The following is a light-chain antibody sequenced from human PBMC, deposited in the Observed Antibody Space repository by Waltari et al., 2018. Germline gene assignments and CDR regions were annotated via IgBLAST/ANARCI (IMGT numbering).Light chain of an antibody. Sequence: DIQLTQSPSALSAFVGDIVTITCRASQGMRNYLAWFQQKPGKAPKRLIFSASVLQPGVPSRFSGSGSGTEFTLTISSLQPEDFATYYCLQHYNYPYTFGQGTKLEIK. J-gene: IGKJ2*01. CDR2: SAS. CDR1: QGMRNY. V-gene: IGKV1-17*03. CDR3: LQHYNYPYT.